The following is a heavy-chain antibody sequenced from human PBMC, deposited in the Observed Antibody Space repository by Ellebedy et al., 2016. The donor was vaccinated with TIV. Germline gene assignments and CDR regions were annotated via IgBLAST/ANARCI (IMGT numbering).Heavy chain of an antibody. Sequence: SETLSLTCAVSGGSISSSSYYWGWIRQPPGKGLEWIGSIYYSGSTYYNPSLKSRVTISLDTAKNVFSLKLTSVIAADTAVYYCARTPYYGSGSYDFWGQGTLVTVSS. CDR3: ARTPYYGSGSYDF. CDR2: IYYSGST. J-gene: IGHJ4*02. CDR1: GGSISSSSYY. D-gene: IGHD3-10*01. V-gene: IGHV4-39*02.